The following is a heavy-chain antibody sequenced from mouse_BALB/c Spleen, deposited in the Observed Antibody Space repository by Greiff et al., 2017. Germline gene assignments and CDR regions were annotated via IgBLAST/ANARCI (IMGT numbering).Heavy chain of an antibody. CDR2: IDPANGNT. D-gene: IGHD2-14*01. CDR1: GFNIKDTY. V-gene: IGHV14-3*02. J-gene: IGHJ2*01. Sequence: VQLQQSGAELVKPGASVKLSCTASGFNIKDTYMHWVKQRPEQGLEWIGRIDPANGNTKYDPKFQGKATITADTSSNTAYLQLSSLTSEDTAVYYCASGYDDGAYFDYWGQGTTLTVSS. CDR3: ASGYDDGAYFDY.